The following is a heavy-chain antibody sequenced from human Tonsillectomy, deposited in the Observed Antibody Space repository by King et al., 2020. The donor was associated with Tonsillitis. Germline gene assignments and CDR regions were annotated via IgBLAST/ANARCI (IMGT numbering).Heavy chain of an antibody. J-gene: IGHJ4*02. D-gene: IGHD3/OR15-3a*01. CDR2: ISSDGSNK. CDR1: GFTFSTYP. CDR3: AREKGL. V-gene: IGHV3-30*04. Sequence: VQLVESGGGVVQPGGSLRLSCAASGFTFSTYPIHWVRQSPGKGLEWVALISSDGSNKYYADSVKGRFTISRDNSKNMLYLQMNSLRGEDTAVYYCAREKGLWGQGTLVTVSS.